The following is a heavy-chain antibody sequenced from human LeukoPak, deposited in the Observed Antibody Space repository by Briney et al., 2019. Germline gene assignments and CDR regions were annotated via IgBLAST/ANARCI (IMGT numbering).Heavy chain of an antibody. V-gene: IGHV3-23*01. D-gene: IGHD6-19*01. CDR3: AKGRDTSGRQNFDF. Sequence: GGSLRLSCEASGFTFTFYAMHWVRQAPGKGLEWVSSISASGSGTFYTDSMNGRFTISRDNAKKTFFLQMKNLRLGDTALYYCAKGRDTSGRQNFDFWGQGTLVTVSS. CDR2: ISASGSGT. CDR1: GFTFTFYA. J-gene: IGHJ4*02.